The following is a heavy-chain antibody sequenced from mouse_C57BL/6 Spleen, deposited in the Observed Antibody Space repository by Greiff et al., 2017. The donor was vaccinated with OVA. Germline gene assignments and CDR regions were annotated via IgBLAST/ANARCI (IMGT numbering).Heavy chain of an antibody. V-gene: IGHV1-15*01. CDR2: IDPETGGT. D-gene: IGHD1-1*01. CDR1: GYTFTDYE. J-gene: IGHJ3*01. CDR3: TRYYYGSSHAWFAY. Sequence: VQLQQSGAELVRPGASVTLSCKASGYTFTDYEMHWVKQTPVHGLEWIGAIDPETGGTAYNQKFKGKAILTADKSSSTAYIELRSLTSEDSAVYYCTRYYYGSSHAWFAYWGQGTLVTVSA.